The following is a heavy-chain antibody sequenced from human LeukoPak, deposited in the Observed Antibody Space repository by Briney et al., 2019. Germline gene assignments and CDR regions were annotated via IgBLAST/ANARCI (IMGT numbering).Heavy chain of an antibody. CDR3: ARGGGDYGDLANDY. V-gene: IGHV4-4*07. Sequence: SETLSLTCTVSGGSISGYYWSWIRQPAGKGLEWIGRIYTSGSTDYSPSHKSRVTMSVDTSKNQFSLRLTSVTAADTAVYYCARGGGDYGDLANDYWGQGTLVTVSA. CDR1: GGSISGYY. J-gene: IGHJ4*02. CDR2: IYTSGST. D-gene: IGHD4-17*01.